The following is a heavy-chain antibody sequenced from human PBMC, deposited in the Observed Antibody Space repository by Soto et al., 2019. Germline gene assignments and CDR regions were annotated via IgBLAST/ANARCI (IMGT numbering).Heavy chain of an antibody. CDR3: ATSLLRYFDYFMYYYYYGMDV. CDR2: IIPIFGTA. Sequence: QVQLVQSGAEVKKPGSSVKVSCKASGGTFSSYAISWVRQAPGQGLEWMGGIIPIFGTANYAQKFQGRVTITADESTSTAYMELSSLRSEDTAVYYCATSLLRYFDYFMYYYYYGMDVWGQGTTVTVSS. CDR1: GGTFSSYA. J-gene: IGHJ6*02. V-gene: IGHV1-69*01. D-gene: IGHD3-9*01.